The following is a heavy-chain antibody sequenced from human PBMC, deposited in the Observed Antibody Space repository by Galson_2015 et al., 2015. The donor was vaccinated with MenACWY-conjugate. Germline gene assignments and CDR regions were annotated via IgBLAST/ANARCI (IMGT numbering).Heavy chain of an antibody. J-gene: IGHJ6*02. CDR3: ARHPPGGRGMDV. CDR2: ISPGDSNT. D-gene: IGHD1-26*01. V-gene: IGHV5-51*01. Sequence: QSGAEVKQPGESLKISCKGSGSYFTRYWIAWVRQIPGKGLEWMGLISPGDSNTRYSPSFQGQVTISADKSISTAYLQWSSLKASDTAMYYCARHPPGGRGMDVWGQGTTVTVSS. CDR1: GSYFTRYW.